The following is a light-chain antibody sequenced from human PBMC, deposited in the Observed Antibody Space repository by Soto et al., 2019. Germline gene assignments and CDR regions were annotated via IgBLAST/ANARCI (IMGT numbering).Light chain of an antibody. CDR2: GAS. CDR1: QSVSSN. CDR3: HQYGSSPPVT. J-gene: IGKJ5*01. Sequence: EIVMTQSTATLSVSPGERATLSCRASQSVSSNLAWYQQKPGQATSLIIYGASSRATGIPDRFSGSGSGTDFTLTISRLEPEDFSAYYCHQYGSSPPVTFGQGTRLEIK. V-gene: IGKV3-20*01.